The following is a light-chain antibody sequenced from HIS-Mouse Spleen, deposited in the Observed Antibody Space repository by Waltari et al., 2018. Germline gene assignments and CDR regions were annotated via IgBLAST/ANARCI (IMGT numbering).Light chain of an antibody. CDR3: QVWDSSSDHVV. CDR1: NTGSKC. J-gene: IGLJ2*01. CDR2: DDS. Sequence: YVLTPPPSVSVATANTARIIRGGNNTGSKCLHGYQQKPGQAPVLVVYDDSDRPSGIPERFSGSNSGNTATLTISRVEAEDEADYYCQVWDSSSDHVVFGGGTKLTVL. V-gene: IGLV3-21*03.